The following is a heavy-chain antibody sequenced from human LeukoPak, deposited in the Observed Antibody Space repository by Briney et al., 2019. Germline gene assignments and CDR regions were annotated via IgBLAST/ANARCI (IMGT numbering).Heavy chain of an antibody. V-gene: IGHV3-33*01. CDR3: AMSSGGQHYFDY. CDR2: TWYDGSNK. J-gene: IGHJ4*02. CDR1: GFTFSSYG. Sequence: GGSLRLSCAASGFTFSSYGMHWVRQAPGKGLEWVAVTWYDGSNKYYADSVKGRFTISRDNSKNTLYLQMNSLRAEDTAVYYCAMSSGGQHYFDYWGQGTLVTVSS. D-gene: IGHD2-15*01.